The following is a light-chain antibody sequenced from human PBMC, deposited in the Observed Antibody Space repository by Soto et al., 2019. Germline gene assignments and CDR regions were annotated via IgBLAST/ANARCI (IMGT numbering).Light chain of an antibody. CDR3: QQYDSYSSGP. Sequence: DIQMTQSPSSLSASVGDRVTITCRASQGIRIDLGWFQQKPGKAPKRLIYGASSLQSGVPSRFSGSGFGTDFTLTISSLQPEDFATYYCQQYDSYSSGPFGQGTKVDIK. J-gene: IGKJ1*01. CDR1: QGIRID. CDR2: GAS. V-gene: IGKV1-17*01.